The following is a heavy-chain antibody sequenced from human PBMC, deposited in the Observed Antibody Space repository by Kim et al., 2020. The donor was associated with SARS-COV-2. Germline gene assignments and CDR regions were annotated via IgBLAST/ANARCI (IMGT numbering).Heavy chain of an antibody. D-gene: IGHD3-9*01. J-gene: IGHJ6*04. CDR3: ARGNTISHFCYYYYGMDV. Sequence: SETLSLTCAVYGGSFSGYYWSWIRQPPGKGLEWIGEINHSGSTNYNPSLKSRVTISVDTSKNQFSLKLSSVTAADTAVYYCARGNTISHFCYYYYGMDVWGKGTTVAVSS. CDR2: INHSGST. CDR1: GGSFSGYY. V-gene: IGHV4-34*01.